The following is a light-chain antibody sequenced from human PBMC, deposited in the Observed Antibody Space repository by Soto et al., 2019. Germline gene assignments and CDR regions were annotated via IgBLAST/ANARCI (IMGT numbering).Light chain of an antibody. CDR3: SSDTSSSSYV. Sequence: QSVLTQPASVSGSPGQSITISCTGTSSDVGGYNYVSWYQQHPGKAPKLMIYEVSNRPSGVSNRFSGSKSGNTASLTISGLQAEDEAYYYCSSDTSSSSYVFGNGTKVTVL. J-gene: IGLJ1*01. CDR1: SSDVGGYNY. V-gene: IGLV2-14*01. CDR2: EVS.